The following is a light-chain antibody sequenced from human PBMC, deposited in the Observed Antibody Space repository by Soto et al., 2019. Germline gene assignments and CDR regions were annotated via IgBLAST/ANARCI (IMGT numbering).Light chain of an antibody. CDR1: SSNIGSNT. J-gene: IGLJ1*01. CDR2: TAG. CDR3: SDWDNSLNGYV. V-gene: IGLV1-44*01. Sequence: QSVLTQPLSASASPGQRVTISCSGGSSNIGSNTVAWYQHLPGTAPPRLIFTAGQRPSGVPGRFSGYKSGTSASLAISGLQSEHEGDYYCSDWDNSLNGYVFGTGTKVTV.